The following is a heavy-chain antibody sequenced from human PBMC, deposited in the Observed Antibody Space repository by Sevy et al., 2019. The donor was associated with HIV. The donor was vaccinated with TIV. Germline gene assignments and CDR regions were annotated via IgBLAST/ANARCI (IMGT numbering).Heavy chain of an antibody. CDR2: ISYDGNNK. CDR1: GFTFSSYA. J-gene: IGHJ4*02. Sequence: GGSLRLSCTASGFTFSSYAMYWVRQAPGKGLEWVAVISYDGNNKDYADSVKGRFTISRDNSKNTLYLQMNSLRAEDTAVYYCASHYYDSTGYYYPLDNWGQGTLVTVSS. D-gene: IGHD3-22*01. V-gene: IGHV3-30*04. CDR3: ASHYYDSTGYYYPLDN.